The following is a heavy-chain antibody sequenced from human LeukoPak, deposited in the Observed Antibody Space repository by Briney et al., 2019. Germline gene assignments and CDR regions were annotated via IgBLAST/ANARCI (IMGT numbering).Heavy chain of an antibody. J-gene: IGHJ4*02. Sequence: GASVKVSCKASGGTFSSYAISWVRQAPGQGLEWMGRIIPIFGIANYAQKFQGRVTITAGKSTSTAYMELSSLRSEDTAVYYCARDAEDSSGYSLDYRGQGTLVTVSS. CDR3: ARDAEDSSGYSLDY. CDR1: GGTFSSYA. CDR2: IIPIFGIA. V-gene: IGHV1-69*04. D-gene: IGHD3-22*01.